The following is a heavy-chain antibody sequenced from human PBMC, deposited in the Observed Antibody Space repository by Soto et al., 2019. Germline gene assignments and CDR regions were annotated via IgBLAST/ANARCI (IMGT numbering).Heavy chain of an antibody. D-gene: IGHD2-15*01. Sequence: GESLKISCKGSGYSFTSYWISWVRQMPGKGLVWMGWIDPSDSYTNYSPSFQDHVTISADKSISTAYLQWSSLKASDTAMYYCDRTEIGYSRARSCYRGEDYWGQGTLVTVSS. V-gene: IGHV5-10-1*01. CDR1: GYSFTSYW. CDR3: DRTEIGYSRARSCYRGEDY. CDR2: IDPSDSYT. J-gene: IGHJ4*02.